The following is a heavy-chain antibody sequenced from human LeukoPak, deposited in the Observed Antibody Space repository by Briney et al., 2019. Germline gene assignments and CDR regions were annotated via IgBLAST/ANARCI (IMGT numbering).Heavy chain of an antibody. D-gene: IGHD4-11*01. J-gene: IGHJ4*02. V-gene: IGHV4-30-2*01. CDR2: IYHSGST. Sequence: PSQTLSLTCTVSGGSISSGGYYWSWIRQPPGKGLEWIGYIYHSGSTYYNPSLKSRVTISVDRSKNQFSLKLSSVTAADTAVYYCARTQGEGTILQPSFDYWGQGTLVTVSS. CDR1: GGSISSGGYY. CDR3: ARTQGEGTILQPSFDY.